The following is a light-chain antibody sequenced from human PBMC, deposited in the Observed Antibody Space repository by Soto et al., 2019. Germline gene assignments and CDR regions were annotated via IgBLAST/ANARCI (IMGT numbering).Light chain of an antibody. CDR1: NIGNNN. CDR3: QVWDSSSDHVI. J-gene: IGLJ2*01. Sequence: SYELTQPPSVSVAPGQTAGITCGGNNIGNNNVHWYQQKPGQAPVLVVYDDSDRPSGIPERFSGSNSGNTATLTITRVEAGDEADYYCQVWDSSSDHVIFGGGTKVTVL. V-gene: IGLV3-21*02. CDR2: DDS.